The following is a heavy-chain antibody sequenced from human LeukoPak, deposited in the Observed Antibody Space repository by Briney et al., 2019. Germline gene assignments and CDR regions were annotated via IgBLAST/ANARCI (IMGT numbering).Heavy chain of an antibody. V-gene: IGHV3-30*04. D-gene: IGHD1-14*01. CDR3: ARSGIGDGFDI. J-gene: IGHJ3*02. CDR2: ISYDGSNK. Sequence: GGSLRLSCAASGFTFSNYAMHWVRQAPGKGLEWVAVISYDGSNKYYADSVKGRFTISRDNSKNTLYLQMNSLRAEDTAVYYWARSGIGDGFDIWGQGTMVTVSS. CDR1: GFTFSNYA.